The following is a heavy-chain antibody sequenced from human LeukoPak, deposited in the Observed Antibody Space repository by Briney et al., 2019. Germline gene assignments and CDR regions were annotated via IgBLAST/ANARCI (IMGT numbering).Heavy chain of an antibody. J-gene: IGHJ6*02. CDR2: ISTSSSYI. Sequence: GGSLRLSCAASGFTFSSFGMNWVRQAPGKGLEWVSSISTSSSYIYYADSVKGRFTISRDNAKNSLYLQMNSLRVEDTAVYYCAKDLTDIVVYYYYGMDVWGQGTTVTVSS. V-gene: IGHV3-21*01. CDR1: GFTFSSFG. D-gene: IGHD2-15*01. CDR3: AKDLTDIVVYYYYGMDV.